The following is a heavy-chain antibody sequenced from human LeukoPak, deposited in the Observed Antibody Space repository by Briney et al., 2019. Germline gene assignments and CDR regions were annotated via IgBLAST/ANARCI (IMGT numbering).Heavy chain of an antibody. J-gene: IGHJ6*03. CDR2: SSSSRTT. CDR1: GVTFSRYS. D-gene: IGHD3-10*01. CDR3: ARVASGSYFPEPYHYYMDV. V-gene: IGHV3-48*01. Sequence: GGSLRLSCAASGVTFSRYSINWVRQAPGRGLEWVSYSSSSRTTIYTDSVEGRFTISRDNAKNSVYLQMNSLRAEDTAVYYCARVASGSYFPEPYHYYMDVWGKGTTVTVSS.